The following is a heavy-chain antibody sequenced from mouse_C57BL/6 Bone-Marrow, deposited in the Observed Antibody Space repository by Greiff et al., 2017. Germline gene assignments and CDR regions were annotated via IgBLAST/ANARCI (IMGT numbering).Heavy chain of an antibody. D-gene: IGHD2-4*01. CDR3: TYYDYDSYDYAMDY. Sequence: QVQLKESGAELVRPGASVTLSCKASGYTFTDYEMHWVKQTPVHGLEWIGAIDPETGGTAYNQKFKGKAILTADKSSSTAYMELRSLTSEDAAVYYCTYYDYDSYDYAMDYWGQGTSVTVSS. V-gene: IGHV1-15*01. CDR1: GYTFTDYE. CDR2: IDPETGGT. J-gene: IGHJ4*01.